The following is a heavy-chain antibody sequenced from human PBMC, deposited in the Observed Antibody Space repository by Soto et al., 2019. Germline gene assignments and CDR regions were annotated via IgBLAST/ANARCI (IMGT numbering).Heavy chain of an antibody. V-gene: IGHV3-72*01. J-gene: IGHJ4*02. Sequence: EVQLVESGGGLVQPGGSLRLSCAASGFTFSDYYMDWVRQVPGKWLEWVGRSRNKANSYNTEYAASVKGRFSISRDGSKDSMYLQMNSLKTEDTAVYYCARDTGGSYDYWGQGALVTVSS. CDR2: SRNKANSYNT. D-gene: IGHD1-26*01. CDR1: GFTFSDYY. CDR3: ARDTGGSYDY.